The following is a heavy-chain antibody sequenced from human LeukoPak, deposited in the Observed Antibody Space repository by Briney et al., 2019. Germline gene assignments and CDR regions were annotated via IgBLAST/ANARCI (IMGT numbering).Heavy chain of an antibody. J-gene: IGHJ4*02. D-gene: IGHD1-26*01. CDR2: IYFSGST. CDR1: GASISSYY. Sequence: SETLSLTCTVSGASISSYYWSWIRQPPGKGLEWIGYIYFSGSTNYNPSLKSRVTISIDTSKNQFSLRLSSVTAADTAVYYCVSGLWEVPGCHWGQGTLVTVSS. V-gene: IGHV4-59*01. CDR3: VSGLWEVPGCH.